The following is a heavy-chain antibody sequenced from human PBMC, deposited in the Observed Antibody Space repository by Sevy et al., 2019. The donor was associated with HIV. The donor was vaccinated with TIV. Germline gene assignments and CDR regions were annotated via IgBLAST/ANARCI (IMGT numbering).Heavy chain of an antibody. D-gene: IGHD6-13*01. CDR3: ARDLEQQLVLGRQVSPYYYYYGMDV. V-gene: IGHV3-74*01. CDR2: INSDGSST. CDR1: GFTFSSYW. J-gene: IGHJ6*02. Sequence: GESLKISCAASGFTFSSYWMHWVRQAPGKGLVWVSRINSDGSSTSYADSVKGRFTISRDNAKNTLYLQMNSLRAEDTAVYYCARDLEQQLVLGRQVSPYYYYYGMDVWGQGTTVTVSS.